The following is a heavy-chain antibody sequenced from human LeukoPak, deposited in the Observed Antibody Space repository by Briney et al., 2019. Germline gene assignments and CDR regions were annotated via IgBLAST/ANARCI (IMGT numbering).Heavy chain of an antibody. CDR1: GFTFGDYG. CDR2: ISWNGASV. Sequence: GRSLRLSCEASGFTFGDYGMHWVRQAPGKGLEWVSTISWNGASVGYVDSVKGRFTISRDNAKKTLYLQMNSLRPEDTALYYCARDYGYSSSWYDYWGQGTLVTVSS. J-gene: IGHJ4*02. CDR3: ARDYGYSSSWYDY. V-gene: IGHV3-9*01. D-gene: IGHD6-13*01.